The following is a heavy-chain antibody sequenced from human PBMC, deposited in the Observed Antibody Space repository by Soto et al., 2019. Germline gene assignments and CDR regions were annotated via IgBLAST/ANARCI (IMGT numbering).Heavy chain of an antibody. CDR3: VRGGIAASTGTYGVDV. CDR1: GITFSSYA. D-gene: IGHD6-13*01. CDR2: IWYDGSNK. Sequence: VQLVESGGGVVHPGRSLRLSCAVSGITFSSYAMHWGRQAPGKGLEWVAVIWYDGSNKYYADSVKGRFIISRDNSKNTLYLQMNSLRVDYTAVYFCVRGGIAASTGTYGVDVWGQGTTVTVSS. V-gene: IGHV3-33*01. J-gene: IGHJ6*02.